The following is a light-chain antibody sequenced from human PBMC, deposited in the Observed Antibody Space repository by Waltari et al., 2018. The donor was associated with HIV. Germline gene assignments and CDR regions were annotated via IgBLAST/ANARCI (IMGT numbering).Light chain of an antibody. CDR2: EVN. V-gene: IGLV2-8*01. CDR3: SSYAGSNNRVV. J-gene: IGLJ2*01. CDR1: SSDVGGYNY. Sequence: QSALTQPPSASGSPGQSVTISCTGTSSDVGGYNYVSWYQQHPGKAPKRMIYEVNKRPSGVPDRFSGSKSGNTASLTVSGLQAEDEADYYCSSYAGSNNRVVFGGGTKLTVL.